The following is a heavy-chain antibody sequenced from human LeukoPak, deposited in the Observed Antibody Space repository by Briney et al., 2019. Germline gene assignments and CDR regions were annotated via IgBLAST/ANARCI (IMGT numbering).Heavy chain of an antibody. Sequence: SGGSLRLSCAASGFTFSSYAMSWVRQAPGKGLEWVSTISDIGGSTYYAHSVKGRVTISRDNSRNTLYLQMNSLRAEDTAVYYCAKSLYSSGWYVDSWGQGTLVTVSS. D-gene: IGHD6-19*01. J-gene: IGHJ4*02. CDR2: ISDIGGST. V-gene: IGHV3-23*01. CDR1: GFTFSSYA. CDR3: AKSLYSSGWYVDS.